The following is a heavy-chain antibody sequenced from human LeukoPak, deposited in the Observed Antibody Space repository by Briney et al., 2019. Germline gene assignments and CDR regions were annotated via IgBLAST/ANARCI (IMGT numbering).Heavy chain of an antibody. J-gene: IGHJ4*02. D-gene: IGHD1-26*01. CDR2: ITNNGGTT. CDR3: VRDRSGSYPYYFDF. V-gene: IGHV3-64D*06. Sequence: GGSLRLSCSASGFAFSSYAMHWVRQAPGKGLEYLSGITNNGGTTYHADSVKGRFIISRDNSKNTLYFQMSSLRAEDTAVYYCVRDRSGSYPYYFDFWGQGTLLTASS. CDR1: GFAFSSYA.